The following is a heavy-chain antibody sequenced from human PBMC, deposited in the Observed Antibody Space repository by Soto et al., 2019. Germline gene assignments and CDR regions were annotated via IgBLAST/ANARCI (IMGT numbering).Heavy chain of an antibody. D-gene: IGHD6-19*01. CDR2: VYHTGST. J-gene: IGHJ4*02. V-gene: IGHV4-59*01. CDR1: GASITTYY. CDR3: ARRLFGSGWTLDS. Sequence: SETLSLTCDVSGASITTYYWSWIRQAPGKGLEWIGNVYHTGSTDYNSSLKSRVTMSVDTSKNQFSLNMNSVTAADTAVYYCARRLFGSGWTLDSWGQGALVTVSS.